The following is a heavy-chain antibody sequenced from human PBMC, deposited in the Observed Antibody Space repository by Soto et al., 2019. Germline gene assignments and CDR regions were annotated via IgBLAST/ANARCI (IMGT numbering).Heavy chain of an antibody. CDR1: GGFVSSGSYY. D-gene: IGHD2-21*02. Sequence: QVQLQQWGAGLLKPSETLSLTCAVYGGFVSSGSYYWSWIRQPPGKGLEWIGELSHSGGTHFNPSLTSRCTISVDTSKNQFSLKMSSVTAADTALYYCARVERGTAATVVDAFDIWGPGTMVTVSS. CDR3: ARVERGTAATVVDAFDI. CDR2: LSHSGGT. V-gene: IGHV4-34*01. J-gene: IGHJ3*02.